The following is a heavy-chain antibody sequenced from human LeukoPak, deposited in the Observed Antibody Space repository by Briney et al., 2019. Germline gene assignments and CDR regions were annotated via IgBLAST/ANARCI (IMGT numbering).Heavy chain of an antibody. J-gene: IGHJ4*03. CDR2: ISGSAIAT. D-gene: IGHD1-26*01. Sequence: GGSLTLSCAASGFIFSDYAMSWVRQAPGEGLEWVSAISGSAIATYYADSVKGRLTISRDNSKNTLYLQMNRLRAEDTALYYCAKLPSGSYQGYFDYWGQGMLVTVSS. CDR3: AKLPSGSYQGYFDY. V-gene: IGHV3-23*01. CDR1: GFIFSDYA.